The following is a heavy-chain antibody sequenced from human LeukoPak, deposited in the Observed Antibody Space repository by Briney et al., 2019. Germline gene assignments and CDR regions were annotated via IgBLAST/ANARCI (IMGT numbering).Heavy chain of an antibody. CDR2: ISDSGGRT. CDR1: GFTFSNHA. CDR3: AKGGSGYTPGDFDY. J-gene: IGHJ4*02. Sequence: GGSLRLSCAASGFTFSNHAMSWVRQAPGKGLEWVSIISDSGGRTYHTDSVKGRFTISRDNSKNTLYLQMNSLRAEDTAVYYCAKGGSGYTPGDFDYWGQGTLVTVSS. D-gene: IGHD3-3*01. V-gene: IGHV3-23*01.